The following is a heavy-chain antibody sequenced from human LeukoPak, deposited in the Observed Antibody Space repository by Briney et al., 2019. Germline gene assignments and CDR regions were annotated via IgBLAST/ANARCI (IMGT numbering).Heavy chain of an antibody. J-gene: IGHJ4*02. CDR1: GGSISSYY. Sequence: SETLSLTCTVSGGSISSYYWSWIRQPPGKGLEWIGYIYYSGSTNYNPSLKSRVTISVDTSKNQFSLKLSSVTAADTAVYYCAREVVVPAASQGAIDYWGQGTLVTVSS. V-gene: IGHV4-59*13. CDR2: IYYSGST. CDR3: AREVVVPAASQGAIDY. D-gene: IGHD2-2*01.